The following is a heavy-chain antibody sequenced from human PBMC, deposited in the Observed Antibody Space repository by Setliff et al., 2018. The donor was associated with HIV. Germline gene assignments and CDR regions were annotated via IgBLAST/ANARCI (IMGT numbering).Heavy chain of an antibody. J-gene: IGHJ4*02. CDR2: INPSGGST. CDR1: GYTFTSCY. D-gene: IGHD3-3*01. CDR3: ARDRSYYNFWSGYPYYFDY. V-gene: IGHV1-46*01. Sequence: ASVKVSCKASGYTFTSCYMHWVRQAPGQGLEWMGIINPSGGSTSYAQKFQGRVTMTRDTSMSTVYMELSSLRSEDTAVYYCARDRSYYNFWSGYPYYFDYWGQGTLVTVSS.